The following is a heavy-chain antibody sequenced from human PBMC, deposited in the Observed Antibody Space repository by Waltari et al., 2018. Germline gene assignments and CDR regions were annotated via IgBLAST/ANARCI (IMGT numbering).Heavy chain of an antibody. CDR1: GFTFRRFW. CDR2: INSDGRST. V-gene: IGHV3-74*01. D-gene: IGHD4-17*01. J-gene: IGHJ4*02. Sequence: VQLVESGGGLVQPGESLTLSCAASGFTFRRFWMHWVRQAPGKGLDWVSRINSDGRSTTYADSVKGRFTISRDNDKNTLYLHMNRLRGEDTAVYFCARVIDYGDYELDSWGQGTLVTV. CDR3: ARVIDYGDYELDS.